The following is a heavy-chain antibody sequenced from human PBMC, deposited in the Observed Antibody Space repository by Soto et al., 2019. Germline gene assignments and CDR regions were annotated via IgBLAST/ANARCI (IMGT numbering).Heavy chain of an antibody. CDR2: LSSSGGST. Sequence: EVQLLESGGGLEQPGGSLRLSCAASGFTFGSLPMSWVRQAPGKGLEWVSALSSSGGSTYYADSVKGRFTISRDNSKNTLYLQMNSLRAEDTAGYCCAQGSAGMDYWGQGTLVIVSS. CDR1: GFTFGSLP. J-gene: IGHJ4*02. V-gene: IGHV3-23*01. CDR3: AQGSAGMDY.